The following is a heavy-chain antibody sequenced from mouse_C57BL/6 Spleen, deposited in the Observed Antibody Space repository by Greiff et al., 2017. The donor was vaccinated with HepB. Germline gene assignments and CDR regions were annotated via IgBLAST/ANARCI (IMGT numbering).Heavy chain of an antibody. J-gene: IGHJ4*01. CDR2: IHPGSGGT. V-gene: IGHV1-54*01. D-gene: IGHD2-2*01. CDR3: AGCFGYDDGPAMED. CDR1: GYAFPNYL. Sequence: VQLQQSGAELVRPGTSVKVSCKASGYAFPNYLIEWVQQRPGQGLAWIGVIHPGSGGTNYNEKFKGKATLTADKSSSTAYMQLSSLTSEDSAVYVCAGCFGYDDGPAMEDWGQGTSVTVSS.